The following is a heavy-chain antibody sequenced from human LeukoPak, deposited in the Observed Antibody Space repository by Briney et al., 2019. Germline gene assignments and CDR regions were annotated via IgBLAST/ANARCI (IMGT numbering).Heavy chain of an antibody. Sequence: KPGGPLRLSCAASGFTFSDYFMSWIRQAPGKGLEWVSYISYSGSTLYYADSVKGRFTMSRDNAKNSVYLQMNSLRAEDTAFYYCTRDAALVPGKNFWGQGTLVTVSS. D-gene: IGHD6-19*01. J-gene: IGHJ4*02. V-gene: IGHV3-11*04. CDR3: TRDAALVPGKNF. CDR2: ISYSGSTL. CDR1: GFTFSDYF.